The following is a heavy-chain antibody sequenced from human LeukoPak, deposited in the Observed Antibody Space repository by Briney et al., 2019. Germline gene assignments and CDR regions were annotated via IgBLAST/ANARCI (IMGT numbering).Heavy chain of an antibody. CDR1: GFTFSSYA. CDR2: ISGSGGST. J-gene: IGHJ4*02. D-gene: IGHD3-22*01. CDR3: AKDNGYYDSSGYHYFDY. Sequence: GGSLRLSCAASGFTFSSYAMSWVRQAPGKGLEWVSAISGSGGSTYYADSVKGRFTISRDNSKNTLYLQMNSLRAEDTALYYCAKDNGYYDSSGYHYFDYWGQGTLVTVSS. V-gene: IGHV3-23*01.